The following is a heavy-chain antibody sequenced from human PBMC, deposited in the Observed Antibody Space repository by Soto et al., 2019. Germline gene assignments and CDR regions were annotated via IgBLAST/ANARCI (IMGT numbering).Heavy chain of an antibody. CDR3: ARAFRRGVDYYCYGMDV. CDR2: IIPIFGTA. D-gene: IGHD3-10*01. CDR1: GGTFSSYA. J-gene: IGHJ6*02. V-gene: IGHV1-69*06. Sequence: QVQLVQSGAEVKKPGSSVKVSCKASGGTFSSYAISWVRQAPGQGLEWMGGIIPIFGTANYAQKFQGRVTITADKSTSTAYMELSSLRSEDTAVYYCARAFRRGVDYYCYGMDVWGQGTTVTVSS.